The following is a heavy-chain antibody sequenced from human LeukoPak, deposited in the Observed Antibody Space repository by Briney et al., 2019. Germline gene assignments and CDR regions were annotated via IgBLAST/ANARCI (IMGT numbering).Heavy chain of an antibody. Sequence: SVKVSCKASGGTFSSYAISWVRQAPGQGLEWMGGIIPIFGTANYAQTFQGRVTITTDESTSTAYMELSSLRSEDTAVYYCARDRYDILTGQTYYYYYYMDVWGKGTTVTVSS. D-gene: IGHD3-9*01. J-gene: IGHJ6*03. CDR1: GGTFSSYA. CDR2: IIPIFGTA. CDR3: ARDRYDILTGQTYYYYYYMDV. V-gene: IGHV1-69*05.